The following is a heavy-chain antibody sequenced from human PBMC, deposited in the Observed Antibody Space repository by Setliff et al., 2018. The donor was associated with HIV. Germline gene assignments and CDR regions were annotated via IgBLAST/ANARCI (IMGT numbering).Heavy chain of an antibody. Sequence: ASVKVSCKASEFTYSDYYIHWVRQAPGQGLECMGWINPNTGGTVYAQRFQGRVIMTRDTSARTAHMELANLTSDGTGVYYCARDRSGWFRGDFYMDVWGNGTTVTVSS. CDR1: EFTYSDYY. CDR3: ARDRSGWFRGDFYMDV. V-gene: IGHV1-2*02. CDR2: INPNTGGT. J-gene: IGHJ6*03. D-gene: IGHD6-19*01.